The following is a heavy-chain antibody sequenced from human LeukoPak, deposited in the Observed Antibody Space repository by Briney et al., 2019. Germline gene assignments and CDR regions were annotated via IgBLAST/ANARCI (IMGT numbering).Heavy chain of an antibody. Sequence: GGSLRLSCAASGFTFSSYWMSWVRQAPGKGLEWVANIKQDGSEKYYVDSVKGRFTISRDNAKNSLYLQMNSLRAEDTALYYCAKANVEYYYYYGMDVWGQGTTVTVSS. CDR1: GFTFSSYW. D-gene: IGHD5-24*01. V-gene: IGHV3-7*03. CDR3: AKANVEYYYYYGMDV. J-gene: IGHJ6*02. CDR2: IKQDGSEK.